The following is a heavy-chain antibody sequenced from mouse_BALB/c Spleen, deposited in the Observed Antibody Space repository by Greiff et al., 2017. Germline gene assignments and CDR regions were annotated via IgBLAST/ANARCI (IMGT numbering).Heavy chain of an antibody. CDR2: IWRSGDT. J-gene: IGHJ3*01. CDR1: GFSLTNYG. CDR3: AKIPSNFWFPY. V-gene: IGHV2-5-1*01. Sequence: QVQLKESGSSLVQPSQSLSITCTVSGFSLTNYGVHWVRQSPGKGLEWLGVIWRSGDTDYNAAFMSRLSITKDNSKSQVFFKMNSLQADDTAIYYCAKIPSNFWFPYWGQGTLVTVSA. D-gene: IGHD4-1*01.